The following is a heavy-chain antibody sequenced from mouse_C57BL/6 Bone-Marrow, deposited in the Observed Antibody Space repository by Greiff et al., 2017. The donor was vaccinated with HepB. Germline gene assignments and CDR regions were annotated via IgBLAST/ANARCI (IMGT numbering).Heavy chain of an antibody. V-gene: IGHV14-2*01. CDR1: GFNIKDYY. D-gene: IGHD1-1*01. CDR2: IDPEDGET. J-gene: IGHJ4*01. Sequence: EVQLQQSGAELVKPGASVKLSCTASGFNIKDYYMHWVKQRTEQGLEWIGRIDPEDGETKYAPKFQGKATITADTSSNIDYLQISSLTSEDTAVYYCATLAVVDKDYAMDYWGQGTSVTVSS. CDR3: ATLAVVDKDYAMDY.